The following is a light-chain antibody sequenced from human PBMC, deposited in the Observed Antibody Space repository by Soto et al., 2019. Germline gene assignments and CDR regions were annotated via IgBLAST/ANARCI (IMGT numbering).Light chain of an antibody. J-gene: IGKJ1*01. V-gene: IGKV3-15*01. CDR1: QSVSSN. CDR3: QQYTNWPPRGT. CDR2: GAS. Sequence: EIVMTQSPATLSVSPGERATLSCRASQSVSSNLAWYQQKPGQAPRLLIYGASTRATGIPARFSGSGSGTEFTLTISSLQSEDFAVYYCQQYTNWPPRGTFGQGTKVDI.